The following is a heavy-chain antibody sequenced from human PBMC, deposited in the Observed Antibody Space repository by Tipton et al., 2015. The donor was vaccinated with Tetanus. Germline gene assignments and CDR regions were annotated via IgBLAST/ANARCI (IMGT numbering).Heavy chain of an antibody. V-gene: IGHV3-9*01. CDR2: ISWNSGSI. D-gene: IGHD3-22*01. J-gene: IGHJ4*02. Sequence: SLRLSCAASGFTFGDYAMHWVRQAPGKGLEWVSGISWNSGSIGYADSVKGRLTISRDNAKNSLYLQMNSLRAEDTALYYCAKDNYDSSGYSPTFDYWGQGTLVTVSS. CDR3: AKDNYDSSGYSPTFDY. CDR1: GFTFGDYA.